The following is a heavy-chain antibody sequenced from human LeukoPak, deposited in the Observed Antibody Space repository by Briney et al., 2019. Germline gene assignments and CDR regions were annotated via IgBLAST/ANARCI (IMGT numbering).Heavy chain of an antibody. J-gene: IGHJ4*02. CDR3: ARGPPLWFGELDY. CDR1: GGSISSGGYY. CDR2: IYYSGST. D-gene: IGHD3-10*01. Sequence: SETLSLTCTVSGGSISSGGYYWSWIRQHPGKGLGWIGYIYYSGSTYYNPSLKSRVTISVDTSKNQFSLKLSSVTAADTAVYYCARGPPLWFGELDYWGQGTLVTVSS. V-gene: IGHV4-31*03.